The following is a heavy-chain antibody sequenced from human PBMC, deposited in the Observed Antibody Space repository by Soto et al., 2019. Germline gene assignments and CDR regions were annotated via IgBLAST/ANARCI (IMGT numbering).Heavy chain of an antibody. J-gene: IGHJ6*02. CDR3: ARTAAAGKYYYGMDV. Sequence: GESLKISCKGSGYSFTSYWIGWVRQMPGKGLEGMGIIYPGDSDTRYSPSFQGQVTISADKSISTAYLQWSSLKASDTAMYYCARTAAAGKYYYGMDVWGQRTTVTVSS. CDR2: IYPGDSDT. D-gene: IGHD6-13*01. V-gene: IGHV5-51*01. CDR1: GYSFTSYW.